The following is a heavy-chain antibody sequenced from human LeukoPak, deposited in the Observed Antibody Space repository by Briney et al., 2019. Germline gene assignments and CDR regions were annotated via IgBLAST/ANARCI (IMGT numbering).Heavy chain of an antibody. CDR3: AMIDYDFWSGSDAFDI. J-gene: IGHJ3*02. CDR1: GFTFSNAW. CDR2: IKSKTDGGTT. Sequence: PGGSLRLSCAASGFTFSNAWMSWVRQAPGKGLEWVGRIKSKTDGGTTDYAAPVKGRFTISRDDSKNTLYLQMNSLRAEDTAVYYCAMIDYDFWSGSDAFDIWGQGTMVTVSS. V-gene: IGHV3-15*01. D-gene: IGHD3-3*01.